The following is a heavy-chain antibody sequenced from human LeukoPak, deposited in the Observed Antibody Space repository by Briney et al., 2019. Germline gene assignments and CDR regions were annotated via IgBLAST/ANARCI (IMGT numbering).Heavy chain of an antibody. Sequence: SETLSLTCAVYGGSFSGYYWSWIRQPPGKGLEWIGEINHSGSTNYNPSLKSRVTISVDTSKNQFSLKLSSVTAADTAVYYCAIGDAWGFDYWAREPWSPSPQ. CDR3: AIGDAWGFDY. V-gene: IGHV4-34*01. J-gene: IGHJ4*02. CDR1: GGSFSGYY. D-gene: IGHD3-16*01. CDR2: INHSGST.